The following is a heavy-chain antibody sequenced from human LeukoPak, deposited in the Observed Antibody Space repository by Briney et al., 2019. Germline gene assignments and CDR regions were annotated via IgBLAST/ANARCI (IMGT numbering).Heavy chain of an antibody. Sequence: GRSLRLSCAASGFTFSSYVMHWVRQAPGKGLEWVAVISYDGSNKYYADSVKGRFTISRDNSKNTLFLQMNSLRTEDTAVYFCARANWAGIEAPATDYWGQGTLVTVSS. CDR3: ARANWAGIEAPATDY. D-gene: IGHD2-15*01. CDR2: ISYDGSNK. V-gene: IGHV3-30-3*01. J-gene: IGHJ4*02. CDR1: GFTFSSYV.